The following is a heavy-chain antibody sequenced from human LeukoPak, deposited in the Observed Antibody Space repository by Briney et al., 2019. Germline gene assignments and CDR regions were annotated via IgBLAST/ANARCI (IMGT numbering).Heavy chain of an antibody. D-gene: IGHD3-22*01. CDR3: AKDLSSAITSALVLDV. CDR2: ITWNRDNI. J-gene: IGHJ6*02. CDR1: GFTFDDYA. V-gene: IGHV3-9*01. Sequence: GRSLRLSCAASGFTFDDYAMHWVRQAPGKGLEWVSGITWNRDNIGYGDSVKGRFTISRDNVKNALYLQMNSLRLEDTALYYCAKDLSSAITSALVLDVWGQGTTVIVSS.